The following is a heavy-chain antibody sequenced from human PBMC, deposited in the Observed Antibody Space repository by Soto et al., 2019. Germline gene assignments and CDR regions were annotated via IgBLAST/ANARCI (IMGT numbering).Heavy chain of an antibody. Sequence: EVQVLESGGGLVQPGGSLRLSCAATGFTFSDFAMSWVRQAPGQGLEWVSRIYGGGNGPHYADSVKGRVTISRDNAKSTLYLQMNSLRAEDAAVYYCAKMEGMDPWAYSFDYWGQGTLVTVSS. V-gene: IGHV3-23*01. CDR3: AKMEGMDPWAYSFDY. CDR1: GFTFSDFA. CDR2: IYGGGNGP. D-gene: IGHD2-2*03. J-gene: IGHJ4*02.